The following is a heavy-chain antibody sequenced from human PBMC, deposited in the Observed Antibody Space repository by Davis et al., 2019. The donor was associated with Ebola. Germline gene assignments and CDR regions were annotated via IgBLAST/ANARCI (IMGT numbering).Heavy chain of an antibody. D-gene: IGHD5-18*01. Sequence: GESLKISCAASGFTFSSYGMHWVRQAPGKGLEWVAVISYDGSNKYYADSVKGRFTISRDNSKNTLYLQMNSLRAEDTAVYYCARDPRPPLVDTAMAQTGYYYYGMDVWGQGTTVTVSS. J-gene: IGHJ6*02. CDR1: GFTFSSYG. V-gene: IGHV3-30*03. CDR3: ARDPRPPLVDTAMAQTGYYYYGMDV. CDR2: ISYDGSNK.